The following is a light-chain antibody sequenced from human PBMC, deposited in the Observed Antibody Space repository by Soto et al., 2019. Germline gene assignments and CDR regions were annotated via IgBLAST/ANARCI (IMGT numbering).Light chain of an antibody. CDR3: TSPTPVSLYV. CDR2: MVS. CDR1: SSDVGNYNY. Sequence: QSALTQPASVSGSPGQSITISCTGTSSDVGNYNYVSWYQQYPGRVPKLLIYMVSNRPSGVSNRFYGSKSSNTASLTISRLQAEDVADYFCTSPTPVSLYVFGTGTKVTVL. V-gene: IGLV2-14*01. J-gene: IGLJ1*01.